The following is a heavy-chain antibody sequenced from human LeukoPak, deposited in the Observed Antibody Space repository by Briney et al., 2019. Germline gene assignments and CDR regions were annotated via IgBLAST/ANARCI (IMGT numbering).Heavy chain of an antibody. J-gene: IGHJ4*02. V-gene: IGHV3-21*01. CDR3: ARDGGYSYGYPLDY. D-gene: IGHD5-18*01. CDR1: GFTFSSYS. Sequence: RGSLRLSCAASGFTFSSYSMNWVRRAPGKGLEWVSSISSSSSYIYYADSVKGRFTISRDNAKNSLYLQMNSLRAEDTAVYYCARDGGYSYGYPLDYWGQGTLVTVSS. CDR2: ISSSSSYI.